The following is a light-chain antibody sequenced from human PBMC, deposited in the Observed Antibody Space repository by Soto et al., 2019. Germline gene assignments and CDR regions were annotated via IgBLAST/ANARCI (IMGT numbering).Light chain of an antibody. CDR3: QTWGTGIRGV. CDR1: SGHNNYA. Sequence: QPVLTQSPSASASLGASVKLTCTLSSGHNNYAIAWHQQQPEKGPRYLMKVNSDGSHRKGDGIPDRFSGSSSGAERYLTISSLQSEDEGDYYCQTWGTGIRGVFGGGTKVTVL. J-gene: IGLJ2*01. V-gene: IGLV4-69*01. CDR2: VNSDGSH.